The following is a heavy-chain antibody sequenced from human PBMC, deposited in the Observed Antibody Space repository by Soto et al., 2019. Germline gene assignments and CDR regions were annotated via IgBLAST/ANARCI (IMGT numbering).Heavy chain of an antibody. CDR3: ARGRSQGVRELRYVVWVLDY. CDR1: DCSIISGGYY. V-gene: IGHV4-31*02. CDR2: LYYSGST. J-gene: IGHJ4*02. D-gene: IGHD3-9*01. Sequence: SLTRSVADCSIISGGYYWSWDSQNPGKGLEWIGCLYYSGSTNYNPSLKSRVTISVDTSKNQLSLKLSSVTAADTAVYYCARGRSQGVRELRYVVWVLDYWGKGTLVTVSS.